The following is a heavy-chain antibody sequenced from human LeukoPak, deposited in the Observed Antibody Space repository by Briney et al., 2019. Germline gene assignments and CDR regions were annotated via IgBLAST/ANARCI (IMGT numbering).Heavy chain of an antibody. CDR1: GFSFSNYA. V-gene: IGHV3-23*01. CDR3: AKANWVSNADAVW. Sequence: GGSLRLSCAASGFSFSNYAMSWVRQAPARGPEWVSSIRGGGVTFYADSVKGRFTLSRDDSRNTVYLQLNNLRVEDTAIYYCAKANWVSNADAVWWGQGTQVTVSS. CDR2: IRGGGVT. J-gene: IGHJ4*02. D-gene: IGHD1-1*01.